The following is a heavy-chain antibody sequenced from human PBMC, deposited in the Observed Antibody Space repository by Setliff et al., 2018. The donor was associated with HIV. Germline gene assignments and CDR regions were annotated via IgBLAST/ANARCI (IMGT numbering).Heavy chain of an antibody. CDR1: GGSVSTYY. CDR3: ARVQMAYAAFDV. D-gene: IGHD4-17*01. CDR2: IYFTGSS. J-gene: IGHJ3*01. V-gene: IGHV4-59*02. Sequence: SETLSLTCTVSGGSVSTYYWSWIRQPPGKGLEWIGSIYFTGSSDNNPSLKSRVTLSVDTSKHQFSLKLSSVTAADTAVYYCARVQMAYAAFDVWGQGTMVTVS.